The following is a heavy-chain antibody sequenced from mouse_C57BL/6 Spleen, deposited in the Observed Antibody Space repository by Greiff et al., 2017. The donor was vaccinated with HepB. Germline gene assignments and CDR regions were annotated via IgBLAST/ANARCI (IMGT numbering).Heavy chain of an antibody. CDR2: ISNGGGST. CDR1: GFTFSDYY. Sequence: EVQVVESGGGLVQPGGSLKLSCAASGFTFSDYYMYWVRQTPEKRLEWVAYISNGGGSTYYPDTVKGRFTISRDNAKNTLYLQMSRLKSEDTAMYYCARHKNYYGSSYWYFDVWGTGTTVTVSS. V-gene: IGHV5-12*01. D-gene: IGHD1-1*01. CDR3: ARHKNYYGSSYWYFDV. J-gene: IGHJ1*03.